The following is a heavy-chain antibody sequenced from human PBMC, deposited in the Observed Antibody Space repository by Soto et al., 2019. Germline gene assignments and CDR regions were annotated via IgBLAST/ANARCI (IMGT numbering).Heavy chain of an antibody. CDR2: VYHTGST. Sequence: GSLTLFCAASGFSFSSYWMHWVRQAPGKGLVWIGEVYHTGSTKYNPSLKYRVTISLDKSNNQFSLNLKSLTAADTAVYYCATLPPRIVVTILPIPSWGQGTQVTVSS. CDR1: GFSFSSYW. J-gene: IGHJ4*02. D-gene: IGHD2-21*01. CDR3: ATLPPRIVVTILPIPS. V-gene: IGHV4-4*02.